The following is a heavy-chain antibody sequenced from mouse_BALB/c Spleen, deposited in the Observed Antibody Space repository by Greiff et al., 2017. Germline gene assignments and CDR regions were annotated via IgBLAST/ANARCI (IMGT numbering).Heavy chain of an antibody. J-gene: IGHJ2*01. V-gene: IGHV14-3*02. CDR2: IDPANGNT. Sequence: VQLQQSGAELVKPGASVKLSCTASGFNIKDTYMHWVKQRPEQGLEWIGRIDPANGNTKYDPKFQGKATITADTSSNTAYLQLSSLTSEDTAVYYCVSSSLLRPWGQGTTLTVSS. CDR1: GFNIKDTY. CDR3: VSSSLLRP. D-gene: IGHD1-2*01.